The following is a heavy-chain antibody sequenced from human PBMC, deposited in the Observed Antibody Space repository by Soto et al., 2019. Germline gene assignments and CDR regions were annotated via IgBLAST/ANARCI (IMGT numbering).Heavy chain of an antibody. CDR1: GGSISSRSYY. CDR2: IYSLGNT. CDR3: ARQIYDSSGYYDAY. D-gene: IGHD3-22*01. Sequence: QMQLQESGPGLVKPSETLSLTCTVSGGSISSRSYYWGWIRRPLGQGLEWLGTIYSLGNTYYNPSLNSRVTISVDKSKSQLFLKLSSVTAPDTAVYYCARQIYDSSGYYDAYWGHGTLVPVSS. J-gene: IGHJ4*01. V-gene: IGHV4-39*01.